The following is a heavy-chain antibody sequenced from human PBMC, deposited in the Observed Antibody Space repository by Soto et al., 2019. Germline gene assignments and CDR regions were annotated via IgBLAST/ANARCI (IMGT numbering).Heavy chain of an antibody. V-gene: IGHV3-33*08. J-gene: IGHJ3*02. Sequence: AGSLRLSCSASVSGFTFSSYGMHWVRQAPGKGLEWVAVIWYDGSNKYYADSVKGRFTISRDNSKNTLYLQMNSLRAEDTAVYYCARDAGELHDAFDIWGQGTMVTVSS. CDR2: IWYDGSNK. D-gene: IGHD1-26*01. CDR1: VSGFTFSSYG. CDR3: ARDAGELHDAFDI.